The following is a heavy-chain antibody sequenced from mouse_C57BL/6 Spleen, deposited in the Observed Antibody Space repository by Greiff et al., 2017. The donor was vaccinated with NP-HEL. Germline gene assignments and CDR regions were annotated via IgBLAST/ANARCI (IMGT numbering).Heavy chain of an antibody. CDR3: AREDYEYWFAY. J-gene: IGHJ3*01. CDR1: GYTFTDYY. D-gene: IGHD2-4*01. CDR2: INPNNGGT. V-gene: IGHV1-26*01. Sequence: EVQLQQSGPELVKPGASVKISCKASGYTFTDYYMNWVKQSHGKSLEWIGDINPNNGGTSYNQKFKGKATLTVDKSSSTAYMELRSLTSEDSAVYYCAREDYEYWFAYWGQGTLVTVSA.